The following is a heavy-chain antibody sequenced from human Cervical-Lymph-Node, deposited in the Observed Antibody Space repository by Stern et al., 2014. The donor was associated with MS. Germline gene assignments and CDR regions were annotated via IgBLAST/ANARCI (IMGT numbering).Heavy chain of an antibody. V-gene: IGHV5-51*01. D-gene: IGHD5-24*01. J-gene: IGHJ4*02. CDR1: GYSFNSYW. CDR3: ARPGRDAYKSDC. CDR2: IYPGESDT. Sequence: EVHLVASGAEVKKPGESLEISCKASGYSFNSYWIGWVRQMPGKGLEWMGVIYPGESDTRYSPSCQGQVTIAADKSTSTAHLQWSSLKDSDTAIYYCARPGRDAYKSDCWGQGTLVIVSS.